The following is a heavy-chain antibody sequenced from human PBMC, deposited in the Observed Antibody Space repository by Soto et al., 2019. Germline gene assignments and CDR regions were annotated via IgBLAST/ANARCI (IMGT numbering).Heavy chain of an antibody. CDR3: ARHYSSSSFMDV. CDR2: LDPRDSHA. Sequence: GESLKISCKVSGYGFPIYGISSVRQMPGKGLEWMGALDPRDSHANYSPSFQGHVIISVDKSISTAYLQWSSLKASDTAMYYCARHYSSSSFMDVWAQGTTVTVSS. J-gene: IGHJ6*02. V-gene: IGHV5-10-1*01. D-gene: IGHD6-6*01. CDR1: GYGFPIYG.